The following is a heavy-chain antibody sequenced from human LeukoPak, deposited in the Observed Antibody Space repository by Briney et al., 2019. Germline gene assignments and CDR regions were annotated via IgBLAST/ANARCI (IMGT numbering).Heavy chain of an antibody. CDR2: ISSSGSTI. J-gene: IGHJ4*02. Sequence: GGSLRLSCAASGFTFSNYEMNWVRQAPGKGLEWVSYISSSGSTIYYGDSVKGRFTISRDNARNSLYLQMNSLRAEDTAVYYCARGNGNFRYYFDYWGQGTLVTVSS. V-gene: IGHV3-48*03. D-gene: IGHD1-7*01. CDR3: ARGNGNFRYYFDY. CDR1: GFTFSNYE.